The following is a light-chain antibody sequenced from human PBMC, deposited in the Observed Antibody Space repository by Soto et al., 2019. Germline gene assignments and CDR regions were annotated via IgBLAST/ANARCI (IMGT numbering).Light chain of an antibody. CDR3: STWDDSLPGIVV. CDR2: RNN. Sequence: QSVLTQPPSASGTPGQTVTISCSGSNSNIGSNYVCWYQQLPGTAPKLLIYRNNHRPSGVPDRFSGSKSGTSASLAISGLRSGDEADYYCSTWDDSLPGIVVFGGGTKVTVL. J-gene: IGLJ2*01. CDR1: NSNIGSNY. V-gene: IGLV1-47*01.